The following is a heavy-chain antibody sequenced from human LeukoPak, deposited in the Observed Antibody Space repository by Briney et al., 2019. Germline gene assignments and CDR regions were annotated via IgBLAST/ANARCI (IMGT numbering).Heavy chain of an antibody. CDR1: GGSISSSSYY. V-gene: IGHV4-61*02. CDR3: ARASGYSTLMDV. D-gene: IGHD5-18*01. Sequence: SETLSLTCTVSGGSISSSSYYWSWIRQPAGKGLEWIGRIYTSGSTNYNPSLKSRVTMSVDTSKNQFSVKLSSVTAADTAVYYCARASGYSTLMDVWGRGTTVTVSS. CDR2: IYTSGST. J-gene: IGHJ6*03.